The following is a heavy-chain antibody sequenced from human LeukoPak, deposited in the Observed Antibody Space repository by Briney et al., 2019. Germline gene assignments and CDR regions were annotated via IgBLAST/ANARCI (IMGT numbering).Heavy chain of an antibody. CDR1: GFAFSFYA. V-gene: IGHV3-23*01. J-gene: IGHJ5*01. D-gene: IGHD6-19*01. Sequence: GGSQRLSCAASGFAFSFYAMSWLRQPPGKGLEWVSTINANSGTTSYAASVRGRFTISRDNSKNTLYLQVNSLRADDTAVYYCAKPISGGLAVTADWFDPWGQGTLVVVSS. CDR3: AKPISGGLAVTADWFDP. CDR2: INANSGTT.